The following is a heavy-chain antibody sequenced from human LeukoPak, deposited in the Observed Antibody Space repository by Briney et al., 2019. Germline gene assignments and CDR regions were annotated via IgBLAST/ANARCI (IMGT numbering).Heavy chain of an antibody. V-gene: IGHV4-4*07. CDR2: IYSRGNT. Sequence: SDTLSLTCTVSGGSIRSYYWRWIRQPPGRALEWIGRIYSRGNTNYNPSLTSLVTVSVDTSKNHFSLKLSPVTAADTAVYFCARDETAPGTVIGGFDYWGRGTLVTVSS. D-gene: IGHD6-13*01. CDR1: GGSIRSYY. CDR3: ARDETAPGTVIGGFDY. J-gene: IGHJ4*02.